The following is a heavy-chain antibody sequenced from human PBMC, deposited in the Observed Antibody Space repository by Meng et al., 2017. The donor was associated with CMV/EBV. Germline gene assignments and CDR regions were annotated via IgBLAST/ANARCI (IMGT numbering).Heavy chain of an antibody. CDR2: IYYSGRT. CDR1: GGSISSYY. V-gene: IGHV4-59*01. D-gene: IGHD6-13*01. Sequence: SETLSLTCTVPGGSISSYYWSWIRQPPGKGLEWIGYIYYSGRTNYNPSLKSRVTISVDTSKNQFSLKLSSVTAADTAVYYCARLGYSSSWYPNWFDPWGQGTLVTVS. CDR3: ARLGYSSSWYPNWFDP. J-gene: IGHJ5*02.